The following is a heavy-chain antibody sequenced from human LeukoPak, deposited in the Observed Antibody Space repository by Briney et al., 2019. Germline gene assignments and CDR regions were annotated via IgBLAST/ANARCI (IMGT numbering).Heavy chain of an antibody. CDR1: GGSISSGSYY. CDR2: IYTSGST. D-gene: IGHD2-15*01. V-gene: IGHV4-61*02. Sequence: PSQTLSLTCTVSGGSISSGSYYWSWIRQPAGKGLEWIGRIYTSGSTNYNPSLKSRVTMSVDTSKNQFSLKLSSVTAADTAVYYCARYEENSGGSCYDYWGQGTLVTVSS. CDR3: ARYEENSGGSCYDY. J-gene: IGHJ4*02.